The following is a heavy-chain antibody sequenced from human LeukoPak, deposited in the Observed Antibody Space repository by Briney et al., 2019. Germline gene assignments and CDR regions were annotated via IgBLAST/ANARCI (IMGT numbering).Heavy chain of an antibody. D-gene: IGHD2-15*01. CDR3: ARVDLRAAYFDY. Sequence: SETLSLTCTVSGGSISSYHWSWIRQPAGKGLEWIGRIYTSGSTGYNPSLKSRVTMSVDTSKNQFSLKLSSMTAADTAVYYCARVDLRAAYFDYWGQGTLVTVSS. CDR1: GGSISSYH. CDR2: IYTSGST. J-gene: IGHJ4*02. V-gene: IGHV4-4*07.